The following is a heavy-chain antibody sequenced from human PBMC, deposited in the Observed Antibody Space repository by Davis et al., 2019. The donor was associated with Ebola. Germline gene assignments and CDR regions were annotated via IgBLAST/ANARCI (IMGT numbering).Heavy chain of an antibody. D-gene: IGHD2/OR15-2a*01. CDR1: GFTFSSYW. Sequence: GESLKISCAASGFTFSSYWMHWVRQAPGKGLVWVSRINSDGSSTSYADSVKGRFTISRDNAKNTLYLQMNSLRAEDTAVYYCARDVNYYYYMDVWGKGTTVTVSS. J-gene: IGHJ6*03. CDR3: ARDVNYYYYMDV. V-gene: IGHV3-74*01. CDR2: INSDGSST.